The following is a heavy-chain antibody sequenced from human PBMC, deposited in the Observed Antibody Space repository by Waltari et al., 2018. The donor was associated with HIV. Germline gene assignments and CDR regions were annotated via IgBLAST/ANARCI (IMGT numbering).Heavy chain of an antibody. CDR3: ARVVERRHVDY. Sequence: QVRLVHSGPEVKNPGALVQVSCQASGYIIGQCGIKWVRQAPGQVLEWMGWTYNANTQPAQQCQGRVTMTTDTSTNTAYMELSSLRSDYTAVYYCARVVERRHVDYWGQGTLVTVSS. CDR2: TYNANT. V-gene: IGHV1-18*01. J-gene: IGHJ4*02. D-gene: IGHD1-1*01. CDR1: GYIIGQCG.